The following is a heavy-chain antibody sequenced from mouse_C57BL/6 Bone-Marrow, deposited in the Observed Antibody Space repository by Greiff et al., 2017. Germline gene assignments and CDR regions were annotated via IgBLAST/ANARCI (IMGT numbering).Heavy chain of an antibody. CDR3: DINWDRFAY. D-gene: IGHD4-1*02. V-gene: IGHV1-18*01. Sequence: VQLQQSGPELVKPGASVKIPCKASGYTFTDYNMDWVKQSPGKSLEWIGDINPNNGGTIYNQKFKGKATLTVDKSSSTAYMELRSLTSEDTAVYYCDINWDRFAYWGQGTLVTVSA. J-gene: IGHJ3*01. CDR2: INPNNGGT. CDR1: GYTFTDYN.